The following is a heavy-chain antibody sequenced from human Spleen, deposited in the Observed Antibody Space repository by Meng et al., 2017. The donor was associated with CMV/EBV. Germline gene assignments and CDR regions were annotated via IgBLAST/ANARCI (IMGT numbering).Heavy chain of an antibody. CDR1: GGSLSGAY. CDR2: IIHGGSP. J-gene: IGHJ4*02. Sequence: QVQLQPGVAGLFKPSVTLSLTCAVNGGSLSGAYWNWIRQPPGKGLEWIGEIIHGGSPSYNPSLKSRVTISIDTSKNQLSLMLSSVTAADTAVYYCARRPTGIDYWGQGTLVTVSS. V-gene: IGHV4-34*02. CDR3: ARRPTGIDY. D-gene: IGHD2-8*02.